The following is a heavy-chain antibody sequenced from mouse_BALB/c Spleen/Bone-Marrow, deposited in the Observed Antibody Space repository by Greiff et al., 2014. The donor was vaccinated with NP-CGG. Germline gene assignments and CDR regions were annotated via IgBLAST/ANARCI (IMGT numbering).Heavy chain of an antibody. CDR3: TRPSFYYGSSYWYFDV. CDR2: IDPANGDT. Sequence: EVKLVESGSELVKPGASVKLSCAASGFNIKDTYMHWVKQRPEQGLEWIGRIDPANGDTKYDPKFQGKATITADTSSNTAYLQLSSLTPEDTAVYYCTRPSFYYGSSYWYFDVWGAGTTVTVSS. J-gene: IGHJ1*01. CDR1: GFNIKDTY. D-gene: IGHD1-1*01. V-gene: IGHV14-3*02.